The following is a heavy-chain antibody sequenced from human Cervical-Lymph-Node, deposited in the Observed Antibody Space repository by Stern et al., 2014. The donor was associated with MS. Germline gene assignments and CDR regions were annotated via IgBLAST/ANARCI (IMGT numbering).Heavy chain of an antibody. V-gene: IGHV1-46*01. CDR2: NSPRGITT. CDR3: ASGGEVDGGDV. D-gene: IGHD1-26*01. J-gene: IGHJ6*02. Sequence: VQLLQSGAEVKKPGASVKVSCKASGYTLTIFYVHWVRQAPGQGLEWMGINSPRGITTAYAQKFQGRVTMTRDTSTSTVYIELSSLRSEDTAVYYCASGGEVDGGDVWGQGTTVTVFS. CDR1: GYTLTIFY.